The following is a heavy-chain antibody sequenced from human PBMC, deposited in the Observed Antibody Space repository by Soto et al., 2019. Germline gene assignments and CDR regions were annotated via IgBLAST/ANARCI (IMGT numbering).Heavy chain of an antibody. CDR3: AKLPTIGLLTPDY. CDR1: GFTFSSYW. V-gene: IGHV3-7*03. CDR2: IKQDGSET. Sequence: TGGSLRLSCAASGFTFSSYWMSWVRQAPGKGLEWVANIKQDGSETYYVDSVKGRFTISRDNAKNTLYLQMNSLRAEDTAVYYCAKLPTIGLLTPDYWGQGTLVTVSS. D-gene: IGHD3-22*01. J-gene: IGHJ4*02.